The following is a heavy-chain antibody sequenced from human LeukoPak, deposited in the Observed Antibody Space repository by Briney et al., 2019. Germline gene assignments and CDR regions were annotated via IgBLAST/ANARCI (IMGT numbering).Heavy chain of an antibody. CDR2: IYPGDSDT. J-gene: IGHJ4*02. D-gene: IGHD2-21*01. CDR3: ASLSIVVDTGFDY. V-gene: IGHV5-51*01. CDR1: GYSFTCYW. Sequence: GESLKISCKGSGYSFTCYWIGWVRQMPGKGLEWMGIIYPGDSDTRYSPSFQGQVTISADKSISTAYLQWSSLKASDTAMYYCASLSIVVDTGFDYWGQGTLVTVSS.